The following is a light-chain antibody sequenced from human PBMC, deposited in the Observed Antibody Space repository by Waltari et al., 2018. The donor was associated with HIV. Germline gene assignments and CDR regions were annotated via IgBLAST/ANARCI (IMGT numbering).Light chain of an antibody. CDR1: QSVSSSY. V-gene: IGKV3D-20*02. CDR2: GAS. CDR3: QQRSNWPPIT. J-gene: IGKJ5*01. Sequence: EIVLTQSPGTLSLSPGERATLSCRASQSVSSSYLGWYQQRPGQAPRLLIYGASGRATDIPDRFSGSGSGTEFTLTIDRLEPEDFAVYYCQQRSNWPPITFGQGTRLEIK.